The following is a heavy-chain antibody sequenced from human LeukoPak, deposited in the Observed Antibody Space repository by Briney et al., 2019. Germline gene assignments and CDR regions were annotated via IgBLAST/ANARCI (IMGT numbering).Heavy chain of an antibody. Sequence: SETLSLTCAVSGGSISSSYWWSWVRQPPGKGLEWIGEIYHSGSTNYNPSLKSRVTISVDKSKNQFSLKLSSVTAADTAVYYCARIDSSGYYPSYWGQGTLVTVSS. J-gene: IGHJ4*02. D-gene: IGHD3-22*01. CDR1: GGSISSSYW. CDR3: ARIDSSGYYPSY. V-gene: IGHV4-4*02. CDR2: IYHSGST.